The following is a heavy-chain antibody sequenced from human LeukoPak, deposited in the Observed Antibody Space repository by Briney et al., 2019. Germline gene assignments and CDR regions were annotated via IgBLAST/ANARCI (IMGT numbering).Heavy chain of an antibody. J-gene: IGHJ4*02. V-gene: IGHV3-66*01. CDR2: MYSVGST. CDR3: ARGDGYNFFDY. CDR1: GFTVRNNY. D-gene: IGHD5-24*01. Sequence: GGSLRLSCAASGFTVRNNYMSWVRQAPGKGLEWVSVMYSVGSTYYADSVKGRFTISRDNSKNTLYLQMKSLRAEDTAVYYCARGDGYNFFDYWGQGTLVTVSS.